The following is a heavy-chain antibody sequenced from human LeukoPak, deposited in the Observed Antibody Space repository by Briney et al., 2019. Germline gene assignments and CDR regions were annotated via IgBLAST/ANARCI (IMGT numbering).Heavy chain of an antibody. CDR1: GGTFSSYA. V-gene: IGHV1-69*05. Sequence: SVKVSCKASGGTFSSYAISWVRQAPGQGLEWMGRIIPIFGTANHAQKFQDRVTITTDESTSTAYMELSSLRSEDTAVYYCARDMGSGWYGYWGQGTLVTVSS. D-gene: IGHD6-19*01. CDR3: ARDMGSGWYGY. J-gene: IGHJ4*02. CDR2: IIPIFGTA.